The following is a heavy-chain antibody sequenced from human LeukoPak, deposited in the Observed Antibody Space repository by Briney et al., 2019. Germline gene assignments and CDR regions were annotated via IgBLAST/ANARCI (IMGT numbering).Heavy chain of an antibody. CDR1: GYSFTGYY. D-gene: IGHD3-22*01. Sequence: GASVKVSCKAFGYSFTGYYMHWVRQAPGQGLEWMGWINPNSGGTKSAQKFQGRVTMTRDTSISTAYMELSRLRSDDTAVYYCARGPYDSSSYYYSYFDYWGQGTLVTVSS. CDR2: INPNSGGT. CDR3: ARGPYDSSSYYYSYFDY. V-gene: IGHV1-2*02. J-gene: IGHJ4*02.